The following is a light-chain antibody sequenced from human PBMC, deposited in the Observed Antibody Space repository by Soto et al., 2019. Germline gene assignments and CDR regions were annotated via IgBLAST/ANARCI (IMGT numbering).Light chain of an antibody. CDR1: SSDLGGYNY. CDR2: DVS. CDR3: SSYTSSSTLDV. J-gene: IGLJ1*01. V-gene: IGLV2-14*03. Sequence: QSALTQPASVSGSPGQSITISCTGTSSDLGGYNYVSWYQHHPGKAPKLMIYDVSNRPSGVSNRFSGSKSGNTASLTISGLQAEDEADYYCSSYTSSSTLDVFGTGTKLTVL.